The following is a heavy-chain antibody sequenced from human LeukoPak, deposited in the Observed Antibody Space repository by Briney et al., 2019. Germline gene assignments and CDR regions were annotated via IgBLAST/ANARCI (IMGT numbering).Heavy chain of an antibody. Sequence: SQTLSLTCTVSGGSISSGDYYWSWIRQPPGKGLEWIGYIYYSGSTYYNPSLKSRVTISLDTSKNQFSLKLSSVNAADTAVYYCARDYGDYDGNYYYGMDVWGQGTTVTVSS. CDR2: IYYSGST. CDR3: ARDYGDYDGNYYYGMDV. V-gene: IGHV4-30-4*01. J-gene: IGHJ6*02. D-gene: IGHD4-17*01. CDR1: GGSISSGDYY.